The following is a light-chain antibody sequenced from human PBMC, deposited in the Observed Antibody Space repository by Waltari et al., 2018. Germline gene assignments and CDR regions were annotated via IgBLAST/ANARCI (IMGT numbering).Light chain of an antibody. CDR2: GTS. J-gene: IGKJ4*01. CDR1: QSISPY. CDR3: QQSYSTVSLT. V-gene: IGKV1-39*01. Sequence: DIQMTQSPSSLSASVGDRVTITCRASQSISPYLNWYQQKPGKAPKLLIFGTSSLQSGVPSRFSGSESGTDFTLTISSLQPEDFATYYCQQSYSTVSLTFGGGTKVEIK.